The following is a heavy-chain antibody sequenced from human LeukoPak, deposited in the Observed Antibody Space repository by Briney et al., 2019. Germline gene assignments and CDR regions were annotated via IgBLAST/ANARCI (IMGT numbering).Heavy chain of an antibody. Sequence: GGSLRLSCAASGFTFSSYWMSWVRQAPGKGLEWVSAISGSGGSTYYADSVKGRFTISRDNSKNTLYLQMNSLRAEDTAVYYCAKSGGYYVYYFDYWGQGTLVTVSS. D-gene: IGHD1-26*01. J-gene: IGHJ4*02. CDR3: AKSGGYYVYYFDY. V-gene: IGHV3-23*01. CDR2: ISGSGGST. CDR1: GFTFSSYW.